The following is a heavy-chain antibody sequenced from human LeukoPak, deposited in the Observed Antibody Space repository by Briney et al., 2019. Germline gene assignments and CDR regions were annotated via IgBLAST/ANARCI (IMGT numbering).Heavy chain of an antibody. CDR1: GYTFSSYY. J-gene: IGHJ4*02. Sequence: GASVKVSCKAYGYTFSSYYMHWVRQAPGQGLEWMGIINPSGGSTSYAQKFQGRVTMTRDTSTSTVYMELSSLRSEDTAVYYCARDWSGIAVAGHYTSFGYWGQGTLVTVSS. V-gene: IGHV1-46*01. D-gene: IGHD6-19*01. CDR2: INPSGGST. CDR3: ARDWSGIAVAGHYTSFGY.